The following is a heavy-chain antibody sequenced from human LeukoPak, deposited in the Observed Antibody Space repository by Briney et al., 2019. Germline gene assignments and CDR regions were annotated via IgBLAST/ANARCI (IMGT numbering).Heavy chain of an antibody. V-gene: IGHV4-39*07. Sequence: SETLSLTCTVSGGSISSSSYYWGWIRQPPGKGLEWIGSIYYSGSTYYNPSLKSRVTISVDTPKNQFSLKLSSVTAADTAVYYCARERSGSGSYSYAFEIWGRGTMVTVSS. D-gene: IGHD3-10*01. J-gene: IGHJ3*02. CDR3: ARERSGSGSYSYAFEI. CDR2: IYYSGST. CDR1: GGSISSSSYY.